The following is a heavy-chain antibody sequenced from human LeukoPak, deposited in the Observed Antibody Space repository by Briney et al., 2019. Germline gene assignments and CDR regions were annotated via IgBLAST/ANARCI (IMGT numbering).Heavy chain of an antibody. CDR1: EFTFSSYA. CDR2: ISYDGSNK. V-gene: IGHV3-30-3*01. D-gene: IGHD1-26*01. Sequence: GGSLSLSCAASEFTFSSYAMHQVRQAPGKGLDTVAVISYDGSNKYYADSVKGRFTISRDNSKNTLYLQMNSLRAEDTAVYYCARDPVGATDYFDYWGQGTLVTVSS. J-gene: IGHJ4*02. CDR3: ARDPVGATDYFDY.